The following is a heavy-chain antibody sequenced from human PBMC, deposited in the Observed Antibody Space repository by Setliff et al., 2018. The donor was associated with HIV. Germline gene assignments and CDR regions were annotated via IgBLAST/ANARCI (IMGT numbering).Heavy chain of an antibody. D-gene: IGHD3-10*01. J-gene: IGHJ5*02. CDR3: ARCPVLLWFGKISGVDWFDP. CDR2: IYYSGST. V-gene: IGHV4-39*07. CDR1: GVSISSTNYY. Sequence: SETLSLTCTVSGVSISSTNYYWGWIRQPPGKGLEWIGPIYYSGSTYYNPSLKIRVTISVDMSQNQVSLKVSSVTAADTAVYYCARCPVLLWFGKISGVDWFDPWGQGTLVTVSS.